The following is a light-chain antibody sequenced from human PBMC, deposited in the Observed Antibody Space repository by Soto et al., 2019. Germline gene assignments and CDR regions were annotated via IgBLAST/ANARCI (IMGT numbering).Light chain of an antibody. Sequence: DIQMTQFPSTLSASIGGRVTITCRASQSISNSLAWYQEKPGKAPKVLIYKASSLESGVPSRFSGSGSGTAFTLTISSLQPDDFATYYCQEYNFDWTFGQGTKVEIK. J-gene: IGKJ1*01. V-gene: IGKV1-5*03. CDR3: QEYNFDWT. CDR1: QSISNS. CDR2: KAS.